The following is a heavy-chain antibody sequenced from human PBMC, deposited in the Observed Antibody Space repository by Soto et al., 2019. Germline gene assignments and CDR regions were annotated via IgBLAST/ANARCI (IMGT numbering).Heavy chain of an antibody. Sequence: SETLSLTCTVSGCSISSSSYYWGWIRQPPGKGLEWIESIYYSGSTYYNPSLKSRVTISVDTSKNQFSLKLSSVTAADTAVYYCARHRGYSSDWFDPWGQGTLVTVSS. V-gene: IGHV4-39*01. J-gene: IGHJ5*02. CDR2: IYYSGST. CDR1: GCSISSSSYY. D-gene: IGHD6-19*01. CDR3: ARHRGYSSDWFDP.